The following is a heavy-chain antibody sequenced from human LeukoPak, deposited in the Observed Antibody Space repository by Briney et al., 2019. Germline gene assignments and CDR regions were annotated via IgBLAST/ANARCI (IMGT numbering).Heavy chain of an antibody. CDR3: ARSNWNDGFDY. J-gene: IGHJ4*02. D-gene: IGHD1-20*01. CDR1: GGSISSGGYS. V-gene: IGHV4-30-2*01. CDR2: IYHSGST. Sequence: ASETLSLTCAVSGGSISSGGYSWSWIRQPPGKGLEWIGYIYHSGSTYYNPSLKSRVTISVDRSKNQFSLKLSSVTAADTAMYYCARSNWNDGFDYWGQGTLVTVSS.